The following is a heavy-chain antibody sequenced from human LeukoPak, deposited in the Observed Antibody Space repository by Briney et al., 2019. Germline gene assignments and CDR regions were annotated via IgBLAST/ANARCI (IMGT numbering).Heavy chain of an antibody. CDR3: ARDLSVAGFDF. CDR1: GFTFSDYG. V-gene: IGHV3-30*03. D-gene: IGHD6-19*01. CDR2: ISYDGSNK. J-gene: IGHJ3*01. Sequence: GGSLRLSCAASGFTFSDYGMHWVRQAPGKGLEWVAVISYDGSNKYYADSVKGRFTISRDPSKNTLSLQMNSLRAEDTAVYYCARDLSVAGFDFWGQGTMVTVSS.